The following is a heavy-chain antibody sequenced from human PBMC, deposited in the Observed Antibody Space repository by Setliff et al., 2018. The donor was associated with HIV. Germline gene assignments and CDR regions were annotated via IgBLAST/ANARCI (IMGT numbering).Heavy chain of an antibody. J-gene: IGHJ2*01. V-gene: IGHV4-39*01. CDR3: ARPPGKWLVLGHWYSDL. CDR1: GGSISSSSYY. D-gene: IGHD6-19*01. CDR2: IYYSGST. Sequence: PSETLSLTCPVSGGSISSSSYYWGWIRQPPGKGLEWIGSIYYSGSTYYNPSLKSRVTISVDTSKNQFSLKLSSVTAADTAVYYCARPPGKWLVLGHWYSDLWGRGTLVTVSS.